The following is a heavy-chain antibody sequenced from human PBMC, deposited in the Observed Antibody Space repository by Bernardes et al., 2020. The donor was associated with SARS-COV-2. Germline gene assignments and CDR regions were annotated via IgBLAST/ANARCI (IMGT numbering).Heavy chain of an antibody. CDR2: IYYSGTT. D-gene: IGHD3-10*01. CDR1: GRSIGSYY. CDR3: ARDLSHLVRRGFDL. J-gene: IGHJ2*01. Sequence: ETLSLTCTVSGRSIGSYYWAWIRQPPGKGLEWIGYIYYSGTTNYNPSLKSRVTISVDRSQNQFSLNLSSVTPADTAVYYCARDLSHLVRRGFDLWGRGTLVTVSS. V-gene: IGHV4-59*01.